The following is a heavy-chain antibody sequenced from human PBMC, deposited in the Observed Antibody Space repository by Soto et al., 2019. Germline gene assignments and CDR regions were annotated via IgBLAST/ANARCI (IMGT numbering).Heavy chain of an antibody. V-gene: IGHV1-18*04. CDR3: ARDRGHYSSSWSDGMDV. CDR1: GYTFTSYG. Sequence: QVQLVQSGAEVKKPGASVKVSCKASGYTFTSYGISWVRQAPGQGLEWMGWISAYNGNTNYAQKLQGRVTMTTDTSTSTAYMELRSLRSDDTAVYYCARDRGHYSSSWSDGMDVWGQGTTVTVSS. D-gene: IGHD6-13*01. J-gene: IGHJ6*02. CDR2: ISAYNGNT.